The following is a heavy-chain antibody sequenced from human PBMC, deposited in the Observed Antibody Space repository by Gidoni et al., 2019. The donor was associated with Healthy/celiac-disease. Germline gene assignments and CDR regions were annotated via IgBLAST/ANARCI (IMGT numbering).Heavy chain of an antibody. V-gene: IGHV3-9*01. D-gene: IGHD3-22*01. Sequence: EVQLVESGGGLVQPGRSLRLSCAASGFTFVDYAMHWVRQAPGKGLEWVSGISWNSGSIGYADSVKGRFTISRDNAKNSLYLQMNSLRAEDTALYYCAKDRGDYDSSGYLDYWGQGTLVTVSS. CDR1: GFTFVDYA. CDR2: ISWNSGSI. J-gene: IGHJ4*02. CDR3: AKDRGDYDSSGYLDY.